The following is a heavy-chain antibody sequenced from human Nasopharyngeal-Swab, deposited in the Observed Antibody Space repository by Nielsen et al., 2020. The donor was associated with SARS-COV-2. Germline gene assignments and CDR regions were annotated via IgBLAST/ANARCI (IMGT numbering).Heavy chain of an antibody. Sequence: GGSLRLSCAASGSTFSSYGMHWVRQAPGKGLEWVAVISYDGSNKYYADSVKGRFTISRDNSKNTLYLQMNSLRAEDTAVYYCAKDRITMIVVVPDYWGQGTLVTVSS. J-gene: IGHJ4*02. V-gene: IGHV3-30*18. CDR3: AKDRITMIVVVPDY. CDR2: ISYDGSNK. D-gene: IGHD3-22*01. CDR1: GSTFSSYG.